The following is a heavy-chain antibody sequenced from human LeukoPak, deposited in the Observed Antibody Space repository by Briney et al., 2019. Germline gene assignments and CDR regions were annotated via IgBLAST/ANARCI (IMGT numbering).Heavy chain of an antibody. CDR1: GGSIRPYF. CDR3: ARQEVGATTGIWFAP. V-gene: IGHV4-59*01. J-gene: IGHJ5*02. D-gene: IGHD1-26*01. CDR2: IHYSGST. Sequence: SETLSLTCNVSGGSIRPYFWSWIRQPPGKGLEWIGYIHYSGSTNYNPSLKSRVTISVDTSKNQFSLKLTSVTSADTAVYYCARQEVGATTGIWFAPWGQGTLVTVSS.